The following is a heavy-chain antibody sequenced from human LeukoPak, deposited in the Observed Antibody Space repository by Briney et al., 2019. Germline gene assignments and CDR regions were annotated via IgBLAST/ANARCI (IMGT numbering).Heavy chain of an antibody. J-gene: IGHJ4*02. D-gene: IGHD4-11*01. CDR1: GFSFSHYA. CDR2: IWSDATNR. CDR3: ARDAQRGFDYSNSLQY. V-gene: IGHV3-33*01. Sequence: GGSLRLSCEASGFSFSHYAMHWGRLAPGKGLGLVAVIWSDATNRYYADSVKGRFTIYRDDSQKRVFLQMNSLRAEDTAVYYCARDAQRGFDYSNSLQYWGQGALVTVAS.